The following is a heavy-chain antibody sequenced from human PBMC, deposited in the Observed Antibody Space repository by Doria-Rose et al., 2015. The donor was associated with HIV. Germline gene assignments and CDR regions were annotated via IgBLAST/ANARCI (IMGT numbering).Heavy chain of an antibody. CDR2: TFSDDER. J-gene: IGHJ4*02. V-gene: IGHV2-26*01. CDR3: ARIKSSRWYHKYYFDF. D-gene: IGHD6-13*01. Sequence: SGPVLVKPTETLTLTCTVFGVSLSSPGMGVSWIRQPPGKALEWPANTFSDDERSYKTSLKSRLTISRGTSKSQVVLTMTDRDPVDTATYYCARIKSSRWYHKYYFDFWGQGTLVIVSA. CDR1: GVSLSSPGMG.